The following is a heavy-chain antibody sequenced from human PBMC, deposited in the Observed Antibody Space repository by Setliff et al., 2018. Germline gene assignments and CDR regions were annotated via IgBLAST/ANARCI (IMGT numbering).Heavy chain of an antibody. CDR3: ARTCSGSGCYAGLES. J-gene: IGHJ4*02. CDR2: INSDGSST. V-gene: IGHV3-74*01. Sequence: GGSLRLSCAASGFTLSSYWMHWVRQVPGKGLVWVSRINSDGSSTSYADSVKGRFTISRDNSKNTLYLQMNSLRPEDTAVYYCARTCSGSGCYAGLESWGQGTQVTVSS. CDR1: GFTLSSYW. D-gene: IGHD2-15*01.